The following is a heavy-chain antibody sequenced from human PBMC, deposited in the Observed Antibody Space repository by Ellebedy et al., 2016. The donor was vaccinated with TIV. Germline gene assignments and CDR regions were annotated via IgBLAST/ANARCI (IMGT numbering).Heavy chain of an antibody. D-gene: IGHD4-17*01. CDR2: ISYDGSNK. CDR3: AKALDYGDGYGMNV. J-gene: IGHJ6*02. V-gene: IGHV3-30*18. Sequence: PGGSLRLSCAASGFTFSNYGMHWIRQAPGKGLEWVAVISYDGSNKNYADSLKGRFTISRDNSKNTLDLQMNSLRAEDTAVYYCAKALDYGDGYGMNVWGQGTTVTVSS. CDR1: GFTFSNYG.